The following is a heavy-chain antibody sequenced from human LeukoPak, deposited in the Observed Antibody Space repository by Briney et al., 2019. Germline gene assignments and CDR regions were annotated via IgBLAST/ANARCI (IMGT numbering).Heavy chain of an antibody. V-gene: IGHV4-34*01. Sequence: PSETLSLTCAVYGGSFSGYYWIWIRQPPEKGLEWIGETNHSGSTNYNPSLKSRVTISVDTSKNQFSLNLTSVTAADTAVYYCARGTFIAAAGLEGGWFDPWGQGTLVTVSS. CDR1: GGSFSGYY. CDR2: TNHSGST. J-gene: IGHJ5*02. D-gene: IGHD6-13*01. CDR3: ARGTFIAAAGLEGGWFDP.